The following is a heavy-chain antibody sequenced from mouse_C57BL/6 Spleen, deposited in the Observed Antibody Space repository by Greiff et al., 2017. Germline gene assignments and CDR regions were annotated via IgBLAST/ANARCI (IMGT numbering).Heavy chain of an antibody. V-gene: IGHV5-4*01. CDR1: GFTFSSYA. D-gene: IGHD1-1*01. CDR2: ISDGGSYT. Sequence: EVMLVESGGGLVKPGGSLKLSCAASGFTFSSYAMSWVRQTPEKRLEWVATISDGGSYTYYPDNVKGRFTISRDNAKNNLYLQMSHLKSEDTAMYYCAREDYGSSPYWYCDVWGTGTTVTVSS. CDR3: AREDYGSSPYWYCDV. J-gene: IGHJ1*03.